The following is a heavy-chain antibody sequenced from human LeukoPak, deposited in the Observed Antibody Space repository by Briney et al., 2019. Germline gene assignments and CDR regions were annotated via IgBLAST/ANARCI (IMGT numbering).Heavy chain of an antibody. Sequence: GGSLRLSCAASGFTFSDYYMSWIRQAPGKGLEWVSYISSSGSTIYYAGSVKGRFTISRDNAKNSLYLQMNSLRAEDTAVYYCARHDCSGGSCSFDYWGQGTLVTVSS. CDR1: GFTFSDYY. J-gene: IGHJ4*02. CDR2: ISSSGSTI. V-gene: IGHV3-11*04. CDR3: ARHDCSGGSCSFDY. D-gene: IGHD2-15*01.